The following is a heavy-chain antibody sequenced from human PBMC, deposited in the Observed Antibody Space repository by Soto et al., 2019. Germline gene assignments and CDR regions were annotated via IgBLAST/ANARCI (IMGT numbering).Heavy chain of an antibody. D-gene: IGHD3-22*01. CDR1: GYTFTSYG. CDR2: ISAYNGNT. J-gene: IGHJ5*02. CDR3: ARNPHYYDSSGYWFDP. V-gene: IGHV1-18*01. Sequence: ASVKVSCKASGYTFTSYGISWVRQAPGQGLEWMGWISAYNGNTNYAQKLQGRVTMTTDTSTSTAYMELRSLRSDDTAVYYCARNPHYYDSSGYWFDPWGQGTLVTVSS.